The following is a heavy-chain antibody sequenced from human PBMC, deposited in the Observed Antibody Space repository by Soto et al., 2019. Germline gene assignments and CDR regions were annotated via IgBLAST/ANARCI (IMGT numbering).Heavy chain of an antibody. D-gene: IGHD4-17*01. J-gene: IGHJ4*02. CDR1: GFTFSSYG. Sequence: QVQLVESGGGVVQPGRSLRLSCAASGFTFSSYGMHWVRQAPGKGLEWVAVISYDGSNKYYADSVKGRFTISRDNSKNTLYLQMNSLRAEDTAVYYCAKVPAVTTKARLDYWGQGTLGTVSS. CDR3: AKVPAVTTKARLDY. CDR2: ISYDGSNK. V-gene: IGHV3-30*18.